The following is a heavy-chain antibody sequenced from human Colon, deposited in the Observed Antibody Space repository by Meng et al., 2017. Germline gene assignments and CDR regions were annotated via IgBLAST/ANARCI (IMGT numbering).Heavy chain of an antibody. D-gene: IGHD3-10*01. CDR3: AREGTLVRGGINQLED. CDR1: GDSASSDSAA. J-gene: IGHJ4*02. CDR2: TFYRSKRYN. Sequence: QTPSPTCAISGDSASSDSAAWNWTRQPPSRGLEWLGRTFYRSKRYNDYAAVVRSRITVSPDTSKNQFTPALNSVTPEDTAVYYCAREGTLVRGGINQLEDWGQGTLVTVSS. V-gene: IGHV6-1*01.